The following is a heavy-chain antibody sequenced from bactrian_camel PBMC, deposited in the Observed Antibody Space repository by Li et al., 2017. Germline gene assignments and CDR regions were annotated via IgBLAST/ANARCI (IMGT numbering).Heavy chain of an antibody. J-gene: IGHJ4*01. CDR3: AAVAVASFSPKC. CDR1: GFTFSNYD. CDR2: TDRDGGST. D-gene: IGHD4*01. Sequence: VQLVESGGGLVQPGGSLRLSCAASGFTFSNYDMHWVRQAPGKGLEWVSRTDRDGGSTHNLDSVKGRFTISRDNALNTLYLQMNSLKTEDTAVYYCAAVAVASFSPKCGGQGTQVTVS. V-gene: IGHV3S40*01.